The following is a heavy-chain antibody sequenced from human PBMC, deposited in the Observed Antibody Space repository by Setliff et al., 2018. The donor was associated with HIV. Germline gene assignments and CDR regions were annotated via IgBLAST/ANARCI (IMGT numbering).Heavy chain of an antibody. J-gene: IGHJ4*02. V-gene: IGHV4-38-2*02. CDR3: ARGGGPDTNFDH. CDR2: FHHSGST. CDR1: GYSINTAYY. Sequence: SETLSLTCSVSGYSINTAYYWGWIRQSPGKGLEWIGGFHHSGSTHYNPSLKSRVTISGQTSNNQFSLQLTSVTAADTAVYYCARGGGPDTNFDHWGQGTLVTVSS.